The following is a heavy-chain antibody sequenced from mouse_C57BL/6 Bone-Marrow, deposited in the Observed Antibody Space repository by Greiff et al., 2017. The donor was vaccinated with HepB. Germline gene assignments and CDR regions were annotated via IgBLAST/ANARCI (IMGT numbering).Heavy chain of an antibody. CDR2: SRNKANDYTT. CDR3: ARDAHYYGSRYGYFDV. Sequence: EVQLMESGGGLVQSGRSLRLSCATSGFTFSDFYMEWVRQAPGKGLEWIAASRNKANDYTTEYSASVKGRFIVSRDTSQSILYLQMNALRAEDTAIYYCARDAHYYGSRYGYFDVWGTGTTVTVSS. V-gene: IGHV7-1*01. CDR1: GFTFSDFY. J-gene: IGHJ1*03. D-gene: IGHD1-1*01.